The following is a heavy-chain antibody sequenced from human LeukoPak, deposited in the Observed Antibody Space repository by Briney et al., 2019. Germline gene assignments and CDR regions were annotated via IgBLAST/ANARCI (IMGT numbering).Heavy chain of an antibody. D-gene: IGHD6-19*01. CDR2: IYYSGST. V-gene: IGHV4-59*08. J-gene: IGHJ4*02. Sequence: SETLSLTCTVSGGSISSYYWSWIRQPPGKGLEWIGYIYYSGSTNYNPSLKSRVTISVDTSKNQFSLKLSSVTAADTAVYYCARWYSSGWYLDYWGQGTLATVSS. CDR1: GGSISSYY. CDR3: ARWYSSGWYLDY.